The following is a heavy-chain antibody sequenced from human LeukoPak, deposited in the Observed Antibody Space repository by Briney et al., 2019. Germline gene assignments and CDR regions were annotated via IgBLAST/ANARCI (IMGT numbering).Heavy chain of an antibody. Sequence: PGGSLRLSCAASGFDFSDYYMSWIRQAPGKGLEWISNIKTTGLTTYYADSVKGRLTISRDNAKNSLFLQMNSLRADDTAIYYCASMVAKDWYFDLWGRGTLVTVSS. J-gene: IGHJ2*01. CDR2: IKTTGLTT. CDR3: ASMVAKDWYFDL. D-gene: IGHD4/OR15-4a*01. CDR1: GFDFSDYY. V-gene: IGHV3-11*04.